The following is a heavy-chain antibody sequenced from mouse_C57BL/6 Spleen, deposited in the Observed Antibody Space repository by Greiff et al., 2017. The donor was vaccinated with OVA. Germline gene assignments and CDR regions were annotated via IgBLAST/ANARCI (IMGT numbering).Heavy chain of an antibody. V-gene: IGHV14-1*01. CDR2: FDPEDGDT. J-gene: IGHJ2*01. D-gene: IGHD2-5*01. Sequence: VQLKESGAELVRPGASVKLSCTASGFTITDYYMHWVKQRPEQGLEWIGRFDPEDGDTEYAPKFQGKATLTADTSSNTVYLQLSSLTSEDAAVYYCTTRGGSKGDYWGQGTTLTVSS. CDR1: GFTITDYY. CDR3: TTRGGSKGDY.